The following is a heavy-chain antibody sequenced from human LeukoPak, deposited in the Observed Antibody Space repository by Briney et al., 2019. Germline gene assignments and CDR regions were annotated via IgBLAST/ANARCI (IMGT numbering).Heavy chain of an antibody. J-gene: IGHJ4*02. Sequence: GGPLRLSCAASGFTFSSYATHWVRQAPGKGLEWVAVISYDGSNKYYADSVKGRFTISRDNSKNTLYLQMNSLRAEDTAVYYCARSRGRYCSSTSCYTAFDYWGQGTLVTVSS. CDR3: ARSRGRYCSSTSCYTAFDY. D-gene: IGHD2-2*02. CDR1: GFTFSSYA. V-gene: IGHV3-30-3*01. CDR2: ISYDGSNK.